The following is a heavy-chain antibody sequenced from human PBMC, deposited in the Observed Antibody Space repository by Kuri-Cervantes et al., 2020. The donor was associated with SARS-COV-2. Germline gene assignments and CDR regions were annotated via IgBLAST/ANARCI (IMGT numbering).Heavy chain of an antibody. CDR3: ARDGYWTNWYFDL. J-gene: IGHJ2*01. Sequence: GGSLRLSCVASGFTLTKYTMTWVRQAPGKALEWVSSISGSGSYIYYADSVKGRFTISRDNAKNTLYLQMNSLRAEDTAVYYCARDGYWTNWYFDLWGRGTLVTVSS. CDR1: GFTLTKYT. D-gene: IGHD2-2*03. V-gene: IGHV3-21*01. CDR2: ISGSGSYI.